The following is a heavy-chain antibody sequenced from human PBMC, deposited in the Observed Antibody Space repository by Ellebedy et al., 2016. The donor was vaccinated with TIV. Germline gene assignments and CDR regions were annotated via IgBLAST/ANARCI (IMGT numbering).Heavy chain of an antibody. V-gene: IGHV3-15*07. CDR1: GFTLSNVL. CDR3: ATGRGQFYDS. CDR2: IKSKSDGGTT. D-gene: IGHD2-15*01. J-gene: IGHJ4*02. Sequence: GESLKISCTASGFTLSNVLMNWVRQTGTGLEWVGRIKSKSDGGTTDFAAPVKGRFTISRDDSKNTVHLQMDSLKIEDTGVYYCATGRGQFYDSWGQGTLVTVSS.